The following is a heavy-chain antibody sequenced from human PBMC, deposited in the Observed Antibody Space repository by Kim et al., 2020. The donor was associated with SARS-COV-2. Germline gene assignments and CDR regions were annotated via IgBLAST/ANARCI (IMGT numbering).Heavy chain of an antibody. Sequence: SVKVSCKASGGTFSSYAISWVRQAPGQGLEWMGRIIPILCIANYAQKFQGRVTITADKSTSTAYMELSSLRSEDTAVYYCARTSITIFGTQNQHYYYYGMDVWGQGTTVTVSS. CDR3: ARTSITIFGTQNQHYYYYGMDV. CDR1: GGTFSSYA. J-gene: IGHJ6*02. CDR2: IIPILCIA. V-gene: IGHV1-69*04. D-gene: IGHD3-3*01.